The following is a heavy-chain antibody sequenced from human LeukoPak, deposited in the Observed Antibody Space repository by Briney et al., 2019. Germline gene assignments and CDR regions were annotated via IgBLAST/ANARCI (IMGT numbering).Heavy chain of an antibody. D-gene: IGHD3-10*01. CDR3: AKDSGGSAYIFAH. V-gene: IGHV3-30*18. CDR2: ISYDGSNK. CDR1: GFTFSSYG. J-gene: IGHJ4*02. Sequence: PGGSLRLSCAASGFTFSSYGIHWVRQAPGKGLEWVAVISYDGSNKYYADSVKGRFTISRDNSKNTLHLQMSSLRAEHTAVYYCAKDSGGSAYIFAHWGQGRLVTVSS.